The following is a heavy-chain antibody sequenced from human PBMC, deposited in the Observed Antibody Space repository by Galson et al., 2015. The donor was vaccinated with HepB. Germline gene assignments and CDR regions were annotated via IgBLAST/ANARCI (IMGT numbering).Heavy chain of an antibody. D-gene: IGHD6-19*01. Sequence: SVKVSCKASGYTFTGYYMHWVRQAPGQRLEWMGWINAGNGKTKYSQKFQGRVTITRDTSASTAYMELSSLRSEDTAVYYCARELGSSGWTWGRFDPWGQGTLVTVSS. V-gene: IGHV1-3*01. CDR3: ARELGSSGWTWGRFDP. CDR2: INAGNGKT. CDR1: GYTFTGYY. J-gene: IGHJ5*02.